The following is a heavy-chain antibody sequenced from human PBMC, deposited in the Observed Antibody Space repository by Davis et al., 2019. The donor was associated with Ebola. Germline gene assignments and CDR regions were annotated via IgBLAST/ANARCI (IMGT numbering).Heavy chain of an antibody. CDR1: GGTFSSYA. V-gene: IGHV1-69*06. J-gene: IGHJ6*02. D-gene: IGHD2-15*01. Sequence: AASVKVSCKASGGTFSSYAISWVRQAPGQGLEWMGGIIPIFGTANYAQKFQGRVTITADKSTSTAYMELSSLRSEDTAVYYCAREVVVAATLYYGMDVWGQGTTVTVSS. CDR2: IIPIFGTA. CDR3: AREVVVAATLYYGMDV.